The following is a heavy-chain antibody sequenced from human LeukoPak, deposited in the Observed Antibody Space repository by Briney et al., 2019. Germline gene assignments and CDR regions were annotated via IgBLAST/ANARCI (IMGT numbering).Heavy chain of an antibody. Sequence: GGSLRLSCAASGFTVSSNYMSWVRQAPGKGLEWVSVIYSGGSTYYADSVKGRFTISRDNSMNTLYLQMNSLRAEDTAVYYCARVLRLTTIFGVVSNWGQGTLVTVSS. CDR1: GFTVSSNY. D-gene: IGHD3-3*01. J-gene: IGHJ4*02. CDR2: IYSGGST. V-gene: IGHV3-66*02. CDR3: ARVLRLTTIFGVVSN.